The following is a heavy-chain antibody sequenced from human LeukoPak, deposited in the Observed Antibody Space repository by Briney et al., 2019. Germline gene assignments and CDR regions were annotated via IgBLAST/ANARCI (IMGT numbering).Heavy chain of an antibody. CDR1: GFTFNNYA. D-gene: IGHD2-2*01. CDR2: ISASGGTT. V-gene: IGHV3-23*01. Sequence: GGSLRLSCAASGFTFNNYAMSWVRQAPGKGLEWVSAISASGGTTYYADPVKGRFTISRDNSENTLFLQMNSLRAEDTAVYYCAKEPREYCSSTSCPNWFDSWGQGTLVTVSS. CDR3: AKEPREYCSSTSCPNWFDS. J-gene: IGHJ5*01.